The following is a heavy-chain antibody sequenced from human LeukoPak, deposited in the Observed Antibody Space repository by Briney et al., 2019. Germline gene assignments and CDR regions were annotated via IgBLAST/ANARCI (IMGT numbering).Heavy chain of an antibody. V-gene: IGHV4-30-4*01. Sequence: KPSQTLSLTCTVSGGSISSGDYYWSWIRQPPGKGLEWIGYIYYSGSTYYNPSLKSRVTISVDTSKNQFSLKLSSVTAADTAVYYRARGGIMITFGGVIANPLGSFDIWGQGTMVTVSS. CDR3: ARGGIMITFGGVIANPLGSFDI. CDR1: GGSISSGDYY. CDR2: IYYSGST. D-gene: IGHD3-16*02. J-gene: IGHJ3*02.